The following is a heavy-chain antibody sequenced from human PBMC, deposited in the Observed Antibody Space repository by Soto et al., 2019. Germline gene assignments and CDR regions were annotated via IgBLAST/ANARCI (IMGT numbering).Heavy chain of an antibody. CDR3: AIGRRKTSGSNAGFDR. D-gene: IGHD2-15*01. J-gene: IGHJ5*02. CDR2: ISNTGGGT. CDR1: VGTFSTYA. Sequence: GGSLRLSCASSVGTFSTYAMNWVRHSPGKWLEWISTISNTGGGTFYADSVKGRFTISRDNSNNTVYLQMHSLRAEDTAVYFCAIGRRKTSGSNAGFDRWG. V-gene: IGHV3-23*01.